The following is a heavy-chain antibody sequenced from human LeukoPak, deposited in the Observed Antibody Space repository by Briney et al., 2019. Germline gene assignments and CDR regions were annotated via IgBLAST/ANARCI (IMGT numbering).Heavy chain of an antibody. CDR3: ARDGVVTMELDY. V-gene: IGHV4-61*02. J-gene: IGHJ4*02. CDR2: IYPSGNT. Sequence: SETLSLTCTVSGDSISNSRHYWSWIRQPAGKALEWIGRIYPSGNTNYNPSLKSRVSISLDTSKNQFALNLKSVTAADTAMYYCARDGVVTMELDYWGQGILVTVSS. D-gene: IGHD3-3*01. CDR1: GDSISNSRHY.